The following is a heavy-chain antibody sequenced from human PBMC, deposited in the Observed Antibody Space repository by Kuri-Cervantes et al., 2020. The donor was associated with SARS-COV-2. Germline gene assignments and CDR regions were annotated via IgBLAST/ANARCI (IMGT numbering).Heavy chain of an antibody. V-gene: IGHV3-23*01. J-gene: IGHJ3*02. CDR2: ISGSGGST. D-gene: IGHD1-26*01. Sequence: GESLKISCAASGFTFSSYAMSWVRQAPGKGLEWVSAISGSGGSTYYADSVKGRFTISRDNAKNSLYLQMNSLRAEDTALYYCAGGARGSYYAFDIWGQGTMVTVSS. CDR3: AGGARGSYYAFDI. CDR1: GFTFSSYA.